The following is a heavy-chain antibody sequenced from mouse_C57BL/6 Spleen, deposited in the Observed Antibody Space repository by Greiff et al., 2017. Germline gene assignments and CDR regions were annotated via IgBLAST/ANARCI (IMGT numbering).Heavy chain of an antibody. Sequence: QVQLQQPGAELVMPGASVKLSCKASGYTFTSYWMHWVKQRPGQGLEWIGEIDPSDSYTNYNQKFKGKSTLTVDKSSSTAYMQLSSLTSEDSAVYYCARSGSSYAMDYWGQGTSVTFSS. V-gene: IGHV1-69*01. CDR1: GYTFTSYW. CDR3: ARSGSSYAMDY. J-gene: IGHJ4*01. D-gene: IGHD1-1*01. CDR2: IDPSDSYT.